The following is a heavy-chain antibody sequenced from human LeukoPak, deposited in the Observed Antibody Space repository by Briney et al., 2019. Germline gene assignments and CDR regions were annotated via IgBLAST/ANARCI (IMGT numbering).Heavy chain of an antibody. Sequence: GGSLRLSCAASGFTFSNYWMTWVRQAPGKGLEWVAHINQDGSEEHYMDSVKARFTIPRDNAKNSLSLQMNSLRAEDTAVYYCVRDGGVSGYDLLDYWGRGTSVTVSS. V-gene: IGHV3-7*01. CDR1: GFTFSNYW. D-gene: IGHD5-12*01. CDR2: INQDGSEE. CDR3: VRDGGVSGYDLLDY. J-gene: IGHJ4*02.